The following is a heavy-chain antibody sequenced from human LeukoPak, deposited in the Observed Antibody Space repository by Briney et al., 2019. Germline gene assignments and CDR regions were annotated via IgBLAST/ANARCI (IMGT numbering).Heavy chain of an antibody. CDR2: ISWNSGSI. CDR1: GFTFDDYA. Sequence: GGSLRLSCAASGFTFDDYAMHWVRQAPGKGLEWVSGISWNSGSIGYADSVKGRFTISRDNAKNSLYLQMNSLRAEDTALYYCAKDISQFGYYDSSGKGGFDYWGQGTLVTVSS. J-gene: IGHJ4*02. CDR3: AKDISQFGYYDSSGKGGFDY. V-gene: IGHV3-9*01. D-gene: IGHD3-22*01.